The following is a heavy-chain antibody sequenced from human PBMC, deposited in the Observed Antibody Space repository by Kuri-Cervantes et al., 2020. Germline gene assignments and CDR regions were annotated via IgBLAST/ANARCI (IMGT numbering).Heavy chain of an antibody. CDR1: GYTLTELS. CDR3: ASQNEINSSTWEMDV. J-gene: IGHJ6*04. CDR2: ISTYNGDT. Sequence: ASVKVSCKASGYTLTELSMHWVRQAPGQGLEWMGWISTYNGDTNYAQKLQGRVTMTTDTSTNTAYMELRSLRSDDTAVYYCASQNEINSSTWEMDVWGKGTTVTVSS. V-gene: IGHV1-18*01. D-gene: IGHD2/OR15-2a*01.